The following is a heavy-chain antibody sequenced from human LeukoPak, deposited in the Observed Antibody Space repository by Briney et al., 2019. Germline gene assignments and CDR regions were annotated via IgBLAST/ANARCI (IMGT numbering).Heavy chain of an antibody. Sequence: PGGSLRLSCAVSGFTFSNYGMNWVRQAPGKGLEWVSYISGSSDIIHYTESVKGRFTISRDNAKNSVYLQMNSLRAEDTALYYCASSKMIMVTYYYWGQGTLVTVSS. CDR2: ISGSSDII. V-gene: IGHV3-48*01. CDR3: ASSKMIMVTYYY. D-gene: IGHD4-17*01. CDR1: GFTFSNYG. J-gene: IGHJ4*02.